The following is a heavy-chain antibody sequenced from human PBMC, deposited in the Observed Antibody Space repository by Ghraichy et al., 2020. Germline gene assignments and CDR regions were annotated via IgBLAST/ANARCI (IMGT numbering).Heavy chain of an antibody. J-gene: IGHJ4*02. D-gene: IGHD3-22*01. CDR2: MKQDGSEK. Sequence: LSLTCAASGFTFSYYWMSWVRQAPGKGLEWVANMKQDGSEKYYVDSVKGRFTISRDNAKNSLYLQMNSLRAEDTAVYYCARLEMVTYYYDSYSYDYGGYWGQGTLVTVSS. CDR3: ARLEMVTYYYDSYSYDYGGY. CDR1: GFTFSYYW. V-gene: IGHV3-7*03.